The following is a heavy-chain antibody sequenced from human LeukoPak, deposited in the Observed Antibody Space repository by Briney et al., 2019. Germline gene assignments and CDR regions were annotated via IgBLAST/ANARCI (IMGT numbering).Heavy chain of an antibody. CDR1: GFTFSSFW. V-gene: IGHV3-30*03. CDR3: ARDLEQWLVRSLFDY. D-gene: IGHD6-19*01. Sequence: PGGSLRLSCAASGFTFSSFWMTWVRQAPGKGLEWVAVISYDGSNKYYADSVKGRFTISRDNSKNTLYLQMNSLRAEDTAVYYCARDLEQWLVRSLFDYWGQGTLVTVSS. J-gene: IGHJ4*02. CDR2: ISYDGSNK.